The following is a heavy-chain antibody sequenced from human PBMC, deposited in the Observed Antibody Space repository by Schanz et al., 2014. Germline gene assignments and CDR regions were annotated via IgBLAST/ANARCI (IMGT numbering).Heavy chain of an antibody. CDR1: GFIFSTFG. CDR2: IWYDGNKK. CDR3: VKDLQRELLRDDHYYGMDV. J-gene: IGHJ6*02. V-gene: IGHV3-33*06. D-gene: IGHD1-26*01. Sequence: QVYLVQSGGGVVQPGRSLRLSCAASGFIFSTFGMQWVRQAPGKGLEWVAVIWYDGNKKYYADSVKGRFTVSRDNSKNTMYLQMNSLRAEDTAVYYCVKDLQRELLRDDHYYGMDVWGQGTTVTVSS.